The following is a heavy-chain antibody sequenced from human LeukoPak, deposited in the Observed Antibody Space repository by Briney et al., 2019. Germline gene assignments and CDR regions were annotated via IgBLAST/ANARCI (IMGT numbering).Heavy chain of an antibody. Sequence: SETLSLTCAVYGGSFSGYYWSWIRQPPGKGLEWIGEINHSGSTNYNPSLKSRVTISVDTSKNQFSLKLSSVTAADTAVYYCARSITMVRGVKAPDYWGQGTLVTVSS. CDR3: ARSITMVRGVKAPDY. J-gene: IGHJ4*02. CDR2: INHSGST. D-gene: IGHD3-10*01. CDR1: GGSFSGYY. V-gene: IGHV4-34*01.